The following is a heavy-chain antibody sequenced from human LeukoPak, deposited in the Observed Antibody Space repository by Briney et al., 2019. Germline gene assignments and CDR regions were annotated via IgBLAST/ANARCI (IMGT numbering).Heavy chain of an antibody. CDR3: AKGLFGGDNWFDP. V-gene: IGHV3-23*01. J-gene: IGHJ5*02. D-gene: IGHD3-10*01. Sequence: PGGSLRLSCAASGFTFSDYAMNWVRQASGTGLEWVSSISGSGDSTYYADSVKGRLIISRDNSKNTLYLQMNSLRVEDTAVYYCAKGLFGGDNWFDPWGQGTLVAVSS. CDR2: ISGSGDST. CDR1: GFTFSDYA.